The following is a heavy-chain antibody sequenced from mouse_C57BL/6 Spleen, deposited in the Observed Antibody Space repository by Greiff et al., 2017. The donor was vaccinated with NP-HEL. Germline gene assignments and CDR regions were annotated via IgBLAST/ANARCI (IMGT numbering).Heavy chain of an antibody. CDR2: ISNGGGST. CDR3: ARWGTGYFDY. J-gene: IGHJ2*01. CDR1: GFTFSDYY. Sequence: DVKLVESGGGLVQPGGSLKLSCAASGFTFSDYYMYWVRQTPEKRLEWVAYISNGGGSTYYPDTVKGRFTISRDNAKNTLYLQMSRLKSEDTAMYYCARWGTGYFDYWGQGTTLTVSS. D-gene: IGHD3-3*01. V-gene: IGHV5-12*01.